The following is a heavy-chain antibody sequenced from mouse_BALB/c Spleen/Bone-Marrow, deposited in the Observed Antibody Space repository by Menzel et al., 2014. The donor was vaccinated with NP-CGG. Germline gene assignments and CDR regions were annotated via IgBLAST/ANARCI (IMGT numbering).Heavy chain of an antibody. CDR1: GYSFTGYN. D-gene: IGHD1-1*01. Sequence: EVQLQQSGPELEKPGASVKISCKASGYSFTGYNMNWVKQSNGKSLEWIGNIDPYYGGTSYNQKFKGKATLTVDKSSSTACMQLKSLTSEDSAVYYCARRGTYGSSPYDYAMDYWGQGTSVTVSS. CDR2: IDPYYGGT. CDR3: ARRGTYGSSPYDYAMDY. V-gene: IGHV1S135*01. J-gene: IGHJ4*01.